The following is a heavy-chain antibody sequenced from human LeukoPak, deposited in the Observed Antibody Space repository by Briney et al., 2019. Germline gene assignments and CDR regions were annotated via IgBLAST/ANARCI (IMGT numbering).Heavy chain of an antibody. CDR3: AKGGDTAMIRFTYYDY. Sequence: GGSLRLSCAASGFTFSSDAMSWVRKAPGKGQELVSAISGSGGSTYYADSVKGRFTISRVNSKNTLYLQMSSLRAEDTAVYYCAKGGDTAMIRFTYYDYWGQGTLVTVSS. D-gene: IGHD5-18*01. J-gene: IGHJ4*02. CDR1: GFTFSSDA. CDR2: ISGSGGST. V-gene: IGHV3-23*01.